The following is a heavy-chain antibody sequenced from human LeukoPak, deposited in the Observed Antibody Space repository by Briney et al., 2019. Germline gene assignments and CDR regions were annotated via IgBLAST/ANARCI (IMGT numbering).Heavy chain of an antibody. Sequence: ESGGGVVQPGGSLRLSCAASGFTFSRYGMHWVRQAPGKGLEGVAFIRYDGSNKYYADSVKGRFTISRDNSKNTLYLQMNSLRAEDTAVHYCAKVLSGSYSFDYWGQGNLVTVSS. CDR3: AKVLSGSYSFDY. D-gene: IGHD1-26*01. V-gene: IGHV3-30*02. CDR2: IRYDGSNK. CDR1: GFTFSRYG. J-gene: IGHJ4*02.